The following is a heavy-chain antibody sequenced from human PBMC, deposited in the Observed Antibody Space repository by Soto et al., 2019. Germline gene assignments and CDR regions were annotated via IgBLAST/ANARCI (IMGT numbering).Heavy chain of an antibody. CDR1: GFTFSSYA. J-gene: IGHJ4*02. CDR2: ISASGGST. D-gene: IGHD3-10*01. Sequence: GGSLRQSCAASGFTFSSYAVSWVRQAPGKGLEWVSAISASGGSTYYADSVKGRFTISRDNSKNTLYLQMNSLRAEDTAVYYCAKADTLLWFGAGDYWGQGTLVTVSS. V-gene: IGHV3-23*01. CDR3: AKADTLLWFGAGDY.